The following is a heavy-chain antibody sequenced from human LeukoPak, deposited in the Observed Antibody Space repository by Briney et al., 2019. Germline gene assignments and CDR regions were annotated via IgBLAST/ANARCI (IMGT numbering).Heavy chain of an antibody. V-gene: IGHV3-48*01. CDR1: GFTFSSYS. CDR3: ARDPTLDYYGSGFFDY. D-gene: IGHD3-10*01. Sequence: PGGSLRLSCAASGFTFSSYSMNWVRQAPGKGLEWVSYISSSSSTIYYADSVKGRFTISRDNAKNSLYLQMNSLRAEDTAVYYCARDPTLDYYGSGFFDYWGQGTLVIVSS. CDR2: ISSSSSTI. J-gene: IGHJ4*02.